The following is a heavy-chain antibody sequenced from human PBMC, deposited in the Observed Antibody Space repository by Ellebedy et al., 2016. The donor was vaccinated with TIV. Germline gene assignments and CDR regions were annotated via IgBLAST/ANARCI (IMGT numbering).Heavy chain of an antibody. Sequence: SQTLSLTCAVYGGSFSGYYWSWIRQPPGKGLEWIGYISYSGSPNYNPSLKSRVTISVDTSKNQFSLKLSSVTAADTAVYYCARHVDAFDIWGQGTMVTVSS. CDR2: ISYSGSP. CDR3: ARHVDAFDI. CDR1: GGSFSGYY. V-gene: IGHV4-59*08. J-gene: IGHJ3*02.